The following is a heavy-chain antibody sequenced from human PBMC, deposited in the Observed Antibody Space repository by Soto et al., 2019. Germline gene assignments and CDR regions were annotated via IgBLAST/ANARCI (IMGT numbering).Heavy chain of an antibody. CDR3: ARSSMMYSSGWYVDY. Sequence: QVQLVQSGAEVKKPGSSVKVSCKASGGTFSSYTISWVRQAPVQGLEWMGRIIPILGIANYAQKFQGRVTITADKSTSTAYMELSSLRSEDTAVYYCARSSMMYSSGWYVDYWGQGTLVTVSS. V-gene: IGHV1-69*02. D-gene: IGHD6-19*01. CDR1: GGTFSSYT. J-gene: IGHJ4*02. CDR2: IIPILGIA.